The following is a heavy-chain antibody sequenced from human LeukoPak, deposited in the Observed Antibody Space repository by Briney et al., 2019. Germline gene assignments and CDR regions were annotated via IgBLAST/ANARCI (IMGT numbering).Heavy chain of an antibody. V-gene: IGHV3-74*03. CDR1: GFIFPDYW. J-gene: IGHJ4*02. Sequence: PGGSMRLSCAASGFIFPDYWMHWVRQAPGKELVWVARIRGDGRATTYADSVKGRFTISRDNAMSTVFLQMNSLRAEDTAVYYCAKKRDRNGGSFDYWGQGTLVTVSS. CDR2: IRGDGRAT. CDR3: AKKRDRNGGSFDY. D-gene: IGHD1-26*01.